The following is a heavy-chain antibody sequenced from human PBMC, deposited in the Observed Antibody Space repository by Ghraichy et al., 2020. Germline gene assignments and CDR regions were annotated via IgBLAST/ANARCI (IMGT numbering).Heavy chain of an antibody. CDR1: GYTLTELS. CDR2: FDPEDGET. V-gene: IGHV1-24*01. Sequence: ASVKVSCKVSGYTLTELSMHWVRQAPGKGLEWMGGFDPEDGETIYAQKFQGRVTMTEDTSTDTAYMELSSLRSEDTAVYYCATGGSKWELEPFDYWGQGTLVTVSS. CDR3: ATGGSKWELEPFDY. J-gene: IGHJ4*02. D-gene: IGHD1-26*01.